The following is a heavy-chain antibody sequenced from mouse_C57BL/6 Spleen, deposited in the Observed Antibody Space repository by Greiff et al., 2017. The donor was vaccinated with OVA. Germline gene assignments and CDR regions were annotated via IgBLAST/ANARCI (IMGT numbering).Heavy chain of an antibody. D-gene: IGHD1-3*01. Sequence: VQLQQSGPELVKPGASVKISCKASGYSFTGYYMNWVKQSPEKSLEWIGEINPSTGGTTYNQKFKAKATLTVDKSSSTAYMQLKSLTSEDSAVYYCARDREGKGYFDYWGQGTTLTVSS. J-gene: IGHJ2*01. CDR1: GYSFTGYY. CDR2: INPSTGGT. V-gene: IGHV1-42*01. CDR3: ARDREGKGYFDY.